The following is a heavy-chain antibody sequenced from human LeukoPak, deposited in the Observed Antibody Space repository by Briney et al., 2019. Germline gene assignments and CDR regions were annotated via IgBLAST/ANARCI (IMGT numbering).Heavy chain of an antibody. CDR1: GGSISSSSYY. V-gene: IGHV4-39*07. CDR3: ARLLTNPSYYYYYMDV. J-gene: IGHJ6*03. CDR2: IYYSGST. Sequence: SETLSLTCTVSGGSISSSSYYWGWIRQPPGKGLEWIGSIYYSGSTNYNPSLKSRVTISVDTPKNQFSLRLSSVTAADTAVYYCARLLTNPSYYYYYMDVWGKGTTVTVSS. D-gene: IGHD2-21*01.